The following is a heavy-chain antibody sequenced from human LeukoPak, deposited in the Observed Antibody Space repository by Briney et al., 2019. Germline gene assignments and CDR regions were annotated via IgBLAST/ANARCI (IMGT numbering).Heavy chain of an antibody. Sequence: SETLSLTCTVSGGSISSSSYYWGWIRQPPGKGLEWIGSIYNSGSTYYNPSLKSRVTISVDTSKNQFSLKLSSVTAADTAVYYCARGGDGYTTYWNFDLWGRGTLVTVSS. CDR3: ARGGDGYTTYWNFDL. V-gene: IGHV4-39*07. CDR2: IYNSGST. D-gene: IGHD5-24*01. CDR1: GGSISSSSYY. J-gene: IGHJ2*01.